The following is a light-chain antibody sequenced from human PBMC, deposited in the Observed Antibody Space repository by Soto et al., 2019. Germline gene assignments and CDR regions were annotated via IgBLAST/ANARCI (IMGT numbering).Light chain of an antibody. V-gene: IGKV3-20*01. CDR2: GAS. J-gene: IGKJ1*01. CDR1: QSVSSSY. CDR3: HQYGSAPRT. Sequence: EIVLTQSPGTLSLSPGERATLSCRASQSVSSSYLAWYQQKPGQAPRLLIYGASSRATGIPDRFSGRGSGTDFTLTINRLEPEDVAVYHCHQYGSAPRTFGQGTKVDIK.